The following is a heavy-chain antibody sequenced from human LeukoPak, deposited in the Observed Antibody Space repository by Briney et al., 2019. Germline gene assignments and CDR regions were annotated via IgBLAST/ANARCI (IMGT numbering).Heavy chain of an antibody. CDR2: ISYDGSNK. J-gene: IGHJ4*02. CDR3: AKDLHGSGSLDY. V-gene: IGHV3-30*18. CDR1: GFTFSSYG. Sequence: PGRSLRLSCAASGFTFSSYGMHWVRQAPGKGLEWVAVISYDGSNKYYADSVKGRFTTSRDNSKNMLYLQMNSLRAEDTAVYYCAKDLHGSGSLDYWGQGTLVTVSS. D-gene: IGHD3-10*01.